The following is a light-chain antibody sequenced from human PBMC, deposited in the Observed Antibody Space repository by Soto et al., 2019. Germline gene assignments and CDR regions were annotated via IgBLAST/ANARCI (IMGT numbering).Light chain of an antibody. V-gene: IGKV3-20*01. CDR3: QQYGTSPRT. CDR2: GAS. CDR1: QTVNSNY. J-gene: IGKJ4*01. Sequence: EIVLTQSPGTLSLSPGERATLSCRASQTVNSNYLAWYQQKPGQSPRLLISGASIRATGIPNRFSGSGSGADFTLPITRLEPEDFAVYYCQQYGTSPRTFGGGTRVDI.